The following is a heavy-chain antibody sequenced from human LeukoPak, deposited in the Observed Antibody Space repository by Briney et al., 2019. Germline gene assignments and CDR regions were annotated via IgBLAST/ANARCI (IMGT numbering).Heavy chain of an antibody. D-gene: IGHD2-2*01. V-gene: IGHV3-21*01. CDR1: GFSSSSYS. CDR3: ARGAYHCSSTTCYPVD. Sequence: PGGSLRLSCAASGFSSSSYSMNWVRQGPGKGLEWVSSISSGSSYIYYADSVKGRFTISRDNAKNSLYLQMNSLRAEDTAVYYCARGAYHCSSTTCYPVDWGQGTLVTVSS. J-gene: IGHJ4*02. CDR2: ISSGSSYI.